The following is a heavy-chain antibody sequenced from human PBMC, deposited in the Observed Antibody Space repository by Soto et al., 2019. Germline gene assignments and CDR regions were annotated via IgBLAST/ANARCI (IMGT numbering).Heavy chain of an antibody. J-gene: IGHJ4*02. CDR3: AREGIAVADFDY. D-gene: IGHD6-19*01. Sequence: SETLSLTCTVSGGSISSYYWGWIRQPAGKGLEWIGRIYTSGSTNYNPSLKSRVTMSVDTSKNQFSLKLSSVTAADTAVYYCAREGIAVADFDYWGQGTLVTVSS. CDR2: IYTSGST. V-gene: IGHV4-4*07. CDR1: GGSISSYY.